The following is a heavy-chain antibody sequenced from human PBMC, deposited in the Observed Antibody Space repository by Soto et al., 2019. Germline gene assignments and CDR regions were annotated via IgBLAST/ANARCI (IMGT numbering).Heavy chain of an antibody. D-gene: IGHD2-2*03. Sequence: LKPSCKGPGCRCTNYWIGWVRQMPGPGAEWEGIICPGYSDTRYSPSFQGQITISADISSSTAYLQWSSLKASDTTMYYGARRGGYWSRDVGCINYCNCIDGWGQGTTVTVSS. CDR2: ICPGYSDT. CDR3: ARRGGYWSRDVGCINYCNCIDG. V-gene: IGHV5-51*01. CDR1: GCRCTNYW. J-gene: IGHJ6*02.